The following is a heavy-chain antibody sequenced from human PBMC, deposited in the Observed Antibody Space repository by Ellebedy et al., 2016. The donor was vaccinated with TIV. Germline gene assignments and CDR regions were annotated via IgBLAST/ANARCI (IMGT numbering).Heavy chain of an antibody. Sequence: GGSLRLSXAASGFTFSDYYMTWIRQAPGKGLEWVAYISATNVMFYADSVKGRFTISRDNARNSLYLQMNSLRVDDTAVYYCAKDLPNWANDYWGQGVLVTVSS. CDR1: GFTFSDYY. D-gene: IGHD2-8*01. CDR3: AKDLPNWANDY. J-gene: IGHJ4*02. V-gene: IGHV3-69-1*02. CDR2: ISATNVM.